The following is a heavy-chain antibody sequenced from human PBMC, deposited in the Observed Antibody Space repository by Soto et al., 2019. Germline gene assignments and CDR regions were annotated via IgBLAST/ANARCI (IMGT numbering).Heavy chain of an antibody. CDR1: GGSFSGYY. D-gene: IGHD3-10*01. Sequence: PSETLSLTCAVYGGSFSGYYWSWIRQPPGKGLEWIGEINHSGSTNYNPSLKSRVTISVDTPKNQFSLKLSSVTAADTAVYYRASATYYYGSGSYYWGQGTLVTLSS. V-gene: IGHV4-34*01. J-gene: IGHJ4*02. CDR3: ASATYYYGSGSYY. CDR2: INHSGST.